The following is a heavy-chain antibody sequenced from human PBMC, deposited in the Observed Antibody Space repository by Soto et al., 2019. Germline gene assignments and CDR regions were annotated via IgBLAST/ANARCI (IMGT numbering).Heavy chain of an antibody. CDR1: GFTFRSSW. V-gene: IGHV3-7*01. CDR2: INPDGSET. CDR3: ARDPSFGAFDI. D-gene: IGHD3-10*01. Sequence: EVQLVESGGGLVQPGGSLSLSCEASGFTFRSSWMSWVRQAPGKGLEWVSYINPDGSETYYVHSGRGRFTISRDNAKNSLYLQMSSLRAEDTALYCCARDPSFGAFDIWGQGTMVTVSA. J-gene: IGHJ3*02.